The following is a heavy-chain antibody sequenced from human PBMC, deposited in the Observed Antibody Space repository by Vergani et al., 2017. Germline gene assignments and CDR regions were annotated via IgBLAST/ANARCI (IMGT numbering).Heavy chain of an antibody. CDR3: ARRVPAAKPSPDYYYFYGMDV. J-gene: IGHJ6*02. D-gene: IGHD2-2*01. V-gene: IGHV3-30*01. CDR1: GFTFSSYA. CDR2: ISYDGSNK. Sequence: QVQLVESGGGVVQPGRSLRLCCAASGFTFSSYAMHWVRQAPGKGLEWVAVISYDGSNKYYADSVKGRFTISRDNSKNTRYLQMNSLRAEDTAVYYCARRVPAAKPSPDYYYFYGMDVWGQGP.